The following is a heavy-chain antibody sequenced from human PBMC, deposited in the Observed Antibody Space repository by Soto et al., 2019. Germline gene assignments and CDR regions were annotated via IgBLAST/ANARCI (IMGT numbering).Heavy chain of an antibody. J-gene: IGHJ4*02. V-gene: IGHV1-69*02. CDR1: GGTFSSYT. D-gene: IGHD3-10*01. CDR3: ARGDGPHDY. Sequence: QVQLVQSGAEVKKPGSSVKVSCKASGGTFSSYTISWVRQAPGQGLEWMGRIIPILGIANYAQKFQGRVTLTADKSTSTGYMELSSLRSEDTAVYYCARGDGPHDYWGQGTLVTVSS. CDR2: IIPILGIA.